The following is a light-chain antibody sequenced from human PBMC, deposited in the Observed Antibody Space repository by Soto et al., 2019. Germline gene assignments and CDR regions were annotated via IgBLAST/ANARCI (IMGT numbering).Light chain of an antibody. CDR2: KAS. J-gene: IGKJ1*01. V-gene: IGKV1-5*03. CDR1: QTISSW. CDR3: QQYNSYSPEWT. Sequence: DIQMTQSPSTLSASVGDRVTITCRASQTISSWLAWYQQKPGKAPKLLIYKASTLESGVPSRFSSSGSGTEFTLTISSLQTDDFASYYCQQYNSYSPEWTFGQGTKVDIK.